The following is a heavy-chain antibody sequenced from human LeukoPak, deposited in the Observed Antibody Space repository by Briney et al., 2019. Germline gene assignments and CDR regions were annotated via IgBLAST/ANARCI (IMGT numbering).Heavy chain of an antibody. CDR1: GFTFDDYG. Sequence: GGSLRLSCAASGFTFDDYGMNWVRQAPGKGLEWVSGINWNGGSTGYADSVKGRFTISRDNAKNSLYLQMNSLRAEDTAVYYCAKDPDCTSGICYTFFDYWGQGTLVTVSS. D-gene: IGHD2-8*01. CDR3: AKDPDCTSGICYTFFDY. V-gene: IGHV3-20*04. J-gene: IGHJ4*02. CDR2: INWNGGST.